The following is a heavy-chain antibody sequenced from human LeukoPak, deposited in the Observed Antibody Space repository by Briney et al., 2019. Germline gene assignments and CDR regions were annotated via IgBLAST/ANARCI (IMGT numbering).Heavy chain of an antibody. D-gene: IGHD2-15*01. Sequence: PGGSLRLSCAASGFTFKNVWLSWVRQAPGKGLEGVARVKTNADGGTTDYGAPVKGRFTISRDDSQNTLYLQMNSLNTEDTAVYYCTTGGGTCAEWGHGTLVTVSS. CDR1: GFTFKNVW. CDR2: VKTNADGGTT. V-gene: IGHV3-15*01. J-gene: IGHJ4*01. CDR3: TTGGGTCAE.